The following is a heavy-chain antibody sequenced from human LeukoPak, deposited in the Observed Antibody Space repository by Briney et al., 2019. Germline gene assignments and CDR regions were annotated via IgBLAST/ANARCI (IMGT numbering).Heavy chain of an antibody. CDR1: GFTLSRYW. CDR2: IKSDGRT. J-gene: IGHJ1*01. CDR3: ARAPSEIGGYYPEYFRH. Sequence: GGSLRLSCAASGFTLSRYWMHWVRQAPGKGLVWVSRIKSDGRTNYADSVKGRFTISRDNAKNTVSLQMNSLRAEHTGVYYCARAPSEIGGYYPEYFRHWGQGTLVIVSS. D-gene: IGHD3-22*01. V-gene: IGHV3-74*01.